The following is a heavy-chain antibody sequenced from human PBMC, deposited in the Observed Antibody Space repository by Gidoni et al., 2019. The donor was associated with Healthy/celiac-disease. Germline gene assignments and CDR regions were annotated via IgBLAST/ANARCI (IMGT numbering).Heavy chain of an antibody. V-gene: IGHV4-59*01. J-gene: IGHJ4*02. CDR3: VCSWHNPYYFDY. CDR1: GGSISSYY. CDR2: IYYSGST. D-gene: IGHD6-13*01. Sequence: QVQLQESGPGLVKPSETLSLTCPVSGGSISSYYWSWIRQPPGKGLEWIGYIYYSGSTNYNPSLKSRVTISVDTSKNQFSLKLSSVTAADTAVYYCVCSWHNPYYFDYWGQGTLVTVSS.